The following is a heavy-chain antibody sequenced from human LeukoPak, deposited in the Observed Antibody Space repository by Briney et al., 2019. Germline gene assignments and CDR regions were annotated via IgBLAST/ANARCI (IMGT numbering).Heavy chain of an antibody. Sequence: PGGSLRLSCAASGFTFDDYGMSWVRQAPGKGLEWVSGINWNGGSTGYADSVKGRFTISRDNAKNSLYLQMNSLRAEDTALYYCARSPNWNYVSDYFDYWGQGTLVTVSS. CDR1: GFTFDDYG. J-gene: IGHJ4*02. CDR2: INWNGGST. CDR3: ARSPNWNYVSDYFDY. V-gene: IGHV3-20*04. D-gene: IGHD1-7*01.